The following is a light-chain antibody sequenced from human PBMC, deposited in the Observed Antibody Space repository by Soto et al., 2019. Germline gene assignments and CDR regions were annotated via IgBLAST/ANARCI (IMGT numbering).Light chain of an antibody. J-gene: IGKJ1*01. CDR3: QNYNSYSEA. CDR1: QTISSW. CDR2: KAS. V-gene: IGKV1-5*03. Sequence: DIQMTHSPSTLSGSVVYIVTITFRASQTISSWLAWYQQKPGKAPKLLIYKASTLKSGVPSRFSGSGSGTEFTLTISSLQPDDFATYYCQNYNSYSEACGQGNKGAIK.